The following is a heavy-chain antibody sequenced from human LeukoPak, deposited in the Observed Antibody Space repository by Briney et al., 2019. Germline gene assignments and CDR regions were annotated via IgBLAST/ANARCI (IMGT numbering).Heavy chain of an antibody. CDR1: GFTFSSYE. CDR3: ASAPYDYVWGSYRFDY. D-gene: IGHD3-16*02. Sequence: GGSLRLSCAASGFTFSSYEMNWVRQAPGKGLEWVSYISSSGSTIYYADSVKGRFTISRDNAKNSLYLQMNSLRAEDTAVYYRASAPYDYVWGSYRFDYWGQGTLVTVSS. CDR2: ISSSGSTI. J-gene: IGHJ4*02. V-gene: IGHV3-48*03.